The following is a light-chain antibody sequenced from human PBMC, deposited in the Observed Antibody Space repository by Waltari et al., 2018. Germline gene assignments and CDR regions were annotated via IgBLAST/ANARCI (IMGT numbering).Light chain of an antibody. J-gene: IGLJ2*01. V-gene: IGLV2-14*01. CDR3: SSYTSSSTAV. Sequence: QSALTQPASVSGSPGQSLTISCTGTSSDVGGYNYVSWYQQDPGKAPKLLIYEVSNRPSGVSNRFSGSKSGNTASLTISVLQAEDEADYYCSSYTSSSTAVFGGGTKLTVL. CDR2: EVS. CDR1: SSDVGGYNY.